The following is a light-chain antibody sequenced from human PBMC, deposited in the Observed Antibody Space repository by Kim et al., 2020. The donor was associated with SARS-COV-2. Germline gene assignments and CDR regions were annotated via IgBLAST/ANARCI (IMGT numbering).Light chain of an antibody. Sequence: ALGQTVTITCQGDSHRSYYASWYQQKPGQAPPLVIFPRNNRPSGIPDRFSGSSSGNTASLTITGAQAEDEADYYCKSRDSSGDRLVFGGGTQLTVL. CDR3: KSRDSSGDRLV. J-gene: IGLJ2*01. CDR1: SHRSYY. CDR2: PRN. V-gene: IGLV3-19*01.